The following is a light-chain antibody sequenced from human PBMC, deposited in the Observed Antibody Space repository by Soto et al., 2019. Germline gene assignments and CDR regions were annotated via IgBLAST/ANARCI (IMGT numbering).Light chain of an antibody. CDR1: SSDVGGSNH. Sequence: QSALTQPASVSDSPGQSITISCTGTSSDVGGSNHVSWYQQHPGKAPKLMIYDVTNRPSGVSHRFSGSKSGSTASLIISGLQVEDEADYYCVSFTSSTTYVFGTGTKVTVL. V-gene: IGLV2-14*01. CDR2: DVT. J-gene: IGLJ1*01. CDR3: VSFTSSTTYV.